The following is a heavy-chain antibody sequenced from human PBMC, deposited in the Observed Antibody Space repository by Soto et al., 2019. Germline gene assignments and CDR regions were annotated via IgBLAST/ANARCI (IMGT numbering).Heavy chain of an antibody. CDR1: GFTFSRYG. V-gene: IGHV3-33*01. CDR2: IWYDGSNI. J-gene: IGHJ4*02. CDR3: ARDREQWLVGYYFDY. D-gene: IGHD6-19*01. Sequence: GGSLRLSCAASGFTFSRYGMHWVRQAPGRGLEWVAVIWYDGSNIYYADSVKGRFTISRDNSKDTLDLQMNSLRAEDTAVYYCARDREQWLVGYYFDYWGQGTLVTVS.